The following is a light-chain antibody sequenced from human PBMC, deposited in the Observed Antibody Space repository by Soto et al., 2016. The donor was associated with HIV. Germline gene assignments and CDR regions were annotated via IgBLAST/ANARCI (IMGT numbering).Light chain of an antibody. CDR1: QGIATY. CDR2: GAS. J-gene: IGKJ4*01. CDR3: QHVHSYPLT. V-gene: IGKV1-9*01. Sequence: DIQLTQSPSSLSASVGDRVTITCRASQGIATYLAWSQQKPGKAPQLLIYGASTLQSGVPSRFSGSGSGTEFTLTISSLQPEDSATYFXQHVHSYPLTFGGGTKVEIK.